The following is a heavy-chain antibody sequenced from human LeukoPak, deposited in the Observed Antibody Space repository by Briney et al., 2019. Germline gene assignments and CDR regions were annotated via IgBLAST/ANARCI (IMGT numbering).Heavy chain of an antibody. CDR2: INPNSGGT. CDR3: VRGGYYDILTGYLNY. CDR1: GYTFTGYY. D-gene: IGHD3-9*01. Sequence: ASVKVSCKASGYTFTGYYMHWVRQAPGQGLEWMGWINPNSGGTNYAQKFQGRVTMTRETSISTAYMELSRLRSDDTAVYYCVRGGYYDILTGYLNYRGQGTLVTVSS. V-gene: IGHV1-2*02. J-gene: IGHJ4*02.